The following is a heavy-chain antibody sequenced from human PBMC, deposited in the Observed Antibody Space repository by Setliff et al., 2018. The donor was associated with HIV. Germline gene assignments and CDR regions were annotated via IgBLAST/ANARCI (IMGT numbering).Heavy chain of an antibody. CDR2: INHSGST. V-gene: IGHV4-34*01. CDR1: GESFSGYY. J-gene: IGHJ6*03. D-gene: IGHD6-19*01. Sequence: SETLSLTCAVYGESFSGYYWSWIRQSPGEGLEWLGGINHSGSTNHNPSLKSRVAISVDTSKNQFSLKLSSVTAADTAVYYCARSQWLPTRYYYYYMDVWGKGTTVTVSS. CDR3: ARSQWLPTRYYYYYMDV.